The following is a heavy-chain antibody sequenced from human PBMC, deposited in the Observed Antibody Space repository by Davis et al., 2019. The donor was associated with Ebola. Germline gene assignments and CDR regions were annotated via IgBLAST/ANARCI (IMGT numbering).Heavy chain of an antibody. CDR2: IYPSDSDT. D-gene: IGHD3-10*01. V-gene: IGHV5-51*01. CDR3: ARLYGPGHYLNWYFNL. CDR1: GYSFTSYW. J-gene: IGHJ2*01. Sequence: GESLKISCKGSGYSFTSYWIAWVRQMPGKGLEWMGMIYPSDSDTRYSPSFQGQVIISADKSISTAYLQWNSLQASDTAVYYCARLYGPGHYLNWYFNLWGRGTLVTVSS.